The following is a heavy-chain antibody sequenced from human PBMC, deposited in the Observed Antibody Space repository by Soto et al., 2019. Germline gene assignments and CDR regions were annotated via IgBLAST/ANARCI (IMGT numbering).Heavy chain of an antibody. D-gene: IGHD2-21*02. Sequence: QVELLQSGAEVKKPGASVKVSCRASGYTFASFGISWVRRAPGQGLEWLGWITPDNGDTNYSQKVQGRLAMTTDTSTGTAYLDVRSLRSDDTAVYPCARLAPFSGGDTCDSRPLYYWGQGTLVTVSS. J-gene: IGHJ4*02. V-gene: IGHV1-18*01. CDR3: ARLAPFSGGDTCDSRPLYY. CDR2: ITPDNGDT. CDR1: GYTFASFG.